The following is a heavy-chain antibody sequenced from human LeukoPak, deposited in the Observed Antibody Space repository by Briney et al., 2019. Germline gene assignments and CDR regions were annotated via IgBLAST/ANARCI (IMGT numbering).Heavy chain of an antibody. V-gene: IGHV4-59*01. CDR3: AREGAFDT. Sequence: NSSETLSLTCTVSGGSISGYYWSWIRQPPGKGLEWVGYISYSGSTNYNPSLKSRVTISLDTSKNQFSLKLSSVTAADTAVYYCAREGAFDTWGQGTMVTVSS. CDR2: ISYSGST. CDR1: GGSISGYY. J-gene: IGHJ3*02.